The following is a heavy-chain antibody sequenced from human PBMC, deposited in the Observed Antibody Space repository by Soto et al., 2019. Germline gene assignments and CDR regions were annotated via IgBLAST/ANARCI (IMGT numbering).Heavy chain of an antibody. CDR2: IYHSGST. CDR1: GGSISSGGYS. CDR3: ASGDLAYDSSGPGAFDI. Sequence: PSETLSLTCAVSGGSISSGGYSWSWIRQPPGKGLEWNGYIYHSGSTYYNPSLKSRVTISVDRSKNQFSLKLSSVTAADTAVYYCASGDLAYDSSGPGAFDIWGHGTMVTVSS. D-gene: IGHD3-22*01. J-gene: IGHJ3*02. V-gene: IGHV4-30-2*01.